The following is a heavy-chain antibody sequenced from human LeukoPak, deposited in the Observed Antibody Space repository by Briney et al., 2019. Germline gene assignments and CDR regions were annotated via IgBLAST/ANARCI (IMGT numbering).Heavy chain of an antibody. CDR2: ISSSSSYI. D-gene: IGHD6-19*01. Sequence: GGSLRLSCAASGFTFSSYSMNWVRQAPGKGLEWVSSISSSSSYIYYADSVKGRFTISRDNAKNSLYLQMNSLRAEDTAVYYCASENSSGWTYYYYYYGMDVRGQGTTVTVSS. J-gene: IGHJ6*02. CDR3: ASENSSGWTYYYYYYGMDV. V-gene: IGHV3-21*01. CDR1: GFTFSSYS.